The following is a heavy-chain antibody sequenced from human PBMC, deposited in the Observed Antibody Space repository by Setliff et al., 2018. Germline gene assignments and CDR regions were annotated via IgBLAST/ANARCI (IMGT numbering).Heavy chain of an antibody. CDR1: GGSISSISYY. CDR3: ARAPRYFDSTGSYFDG. CDR2: MYFSGST. D-gene: IGHD3-22*01. Sequence: SETLSLTCTVPGGSISSISYYWGWIRQPPGKGLEWIGSMYFSGSTYYNPSLKSRVTISIDKSKNQFSLKMTSVTAADTAAYYCARAPRYFDSTGSYFDGWGQGTLVTVSS. J-gene: IGHJ4*02. V-gene: IGHV4-39*07.